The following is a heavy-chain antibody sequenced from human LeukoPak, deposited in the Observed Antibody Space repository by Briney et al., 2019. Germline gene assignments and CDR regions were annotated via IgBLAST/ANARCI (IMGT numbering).Heavy chain of an antibody. CDR2: IDPSDSYT. V-gene: IGHV5-10-1*01. J-gene: IGHJ3*02. CDR1: GYSFTSYW. CDR3: ARHTPGLWFGDNDAFDI. Sequence: GESLKISCKGSGYSFTSYWISWVRQMPGKGPEWMGRIDPSDSYTNYSPSFQGHVTISADKSISTAYLQWSSLKASDTAMYYCARHTPGLWFGDNDAFDIWGQGTMVTVSS. D-gene: IGHD3-10*01.